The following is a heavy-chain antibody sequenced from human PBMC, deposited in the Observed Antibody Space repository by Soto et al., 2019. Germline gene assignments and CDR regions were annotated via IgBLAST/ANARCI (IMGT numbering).Heavy chain of an antibody. J-gene: IGHJ4*02. D-gene: IGHD2-15*01. V-gene: IGHV3-7*01. Sequence: EVQLVESGGGLVQPGGSLRLSCAASGFTFSSYWMSWVRQAPGKGLEWVANIKQDGSEKYYVDSVKGRFTISRDNAKNSLYLQMNSLRAEDTAVYYCARDRYCSGGSCYRDYWGQGTLVTVSS. CDR3: ARDRYCSGGSCYRDY. CDR2: IKQDGSEK. CDR1: GFTFSSYW.